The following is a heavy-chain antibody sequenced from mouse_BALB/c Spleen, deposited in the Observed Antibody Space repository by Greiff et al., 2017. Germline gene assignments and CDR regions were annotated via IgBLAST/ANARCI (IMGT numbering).Heavy chain of an antibody. V-gene: IGHV5-6-4*01. Sequence: EVHLVESGGGLVKPGGSLKLSCAASGFTFSSYTMSWVRQTPEKRLEWVATISSGGSYTYYPDSVKGRFTISRDNAKNTLYLQMSSLKSEDTAMYYCTRDDGSYAMDYWGQGTSVTVSS. CDR3: TRDDGSYAMDY. D-gene: IGHD1-2*01. CDR2: ISSGGSYT. J-gene: IGHJ4*01. CDR1: GFTFSSYT.